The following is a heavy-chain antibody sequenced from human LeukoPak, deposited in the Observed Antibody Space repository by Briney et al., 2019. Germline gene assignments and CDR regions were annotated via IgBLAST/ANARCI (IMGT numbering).Heavy chain of an antibody. J-gene: IGHJ6*02. CDR1: GYTFTSYY. D-gene: IGHD2-8*01. V-gene: IGHV1-46*01. CDR2: INPSGGST. Sequence: ASVKVSCKASGYTFTSYYMHWVRQAPGQGLEWIGIINPSGGSTSYAQKFQGRVTMTRDTSTSTVYMELSSLRSEDTAVYYCARTPIYCTNGVCYSYYYYGMDVWGQGTTVTVSS. CDR3: ARTPIYCTNGVCYSYYYYGMDV.